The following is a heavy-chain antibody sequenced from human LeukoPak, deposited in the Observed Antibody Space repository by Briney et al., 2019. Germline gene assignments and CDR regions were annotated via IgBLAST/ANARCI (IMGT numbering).Heavy chain of an antibody. V-gene: IGHV3-20*04. CDR1: GFLFDDAD. CDR3: TRDAFGGVITPYVLN. D-gene: IGHD3-16*02. CDR2: LNWNGDKT. J-gene: IGHJ4*02. Sequence: GGSLRLPRVASGFLFDDADLSWVRHVPGKGLEWVCGLNWNGDKTGYAVSVKGVFIIARDNAKNSLYLQVNGLRAEDTALYYCTRDAFGGVITPYVLNWGQGTVVTVSS.